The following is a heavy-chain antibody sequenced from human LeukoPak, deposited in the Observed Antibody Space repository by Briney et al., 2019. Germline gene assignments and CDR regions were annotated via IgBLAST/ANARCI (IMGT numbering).Heavy chain of an antibody. Sequence: TGGSLRLFCAASGFTFSSYAMSWVRQAPGKGLEWVSAISGSGGSTYYADSVKGRFTISRDNSKNTLYLQMNSLRAEDTAVYYCAKDGWYAEYFQHWGRGTLVTVSS. D-gene: IGHD6-19*01. CDR1: GFTFSSYA. V-gene: IGHV3-23*01. J-gene: IGHJ1*01. CDR2: ISGSGGST. CDR3: AKDGWYAEYFQH.